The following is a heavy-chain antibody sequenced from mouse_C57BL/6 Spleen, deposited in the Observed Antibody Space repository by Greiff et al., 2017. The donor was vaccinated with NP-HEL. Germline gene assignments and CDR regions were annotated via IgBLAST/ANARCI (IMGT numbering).Heavy chain of an antibody. J-gene: IGHJ2*01. CDR2: IYPSDSET. Sequence: QVQLQQSGAELVRPGSSVKLSCKASGYTFTSYWMDWVKQRPGQGLEWIGNIYPSDSETHYNQKFKDKATLTVDKSSSTAYMQLSSLTSEDSAVYYCARGARDGVDYWGQGTTLTVSS. V-gene: IGHV1-61*01. CDR3: ARGARDGVDY. CDR1: GYTFTSYW.